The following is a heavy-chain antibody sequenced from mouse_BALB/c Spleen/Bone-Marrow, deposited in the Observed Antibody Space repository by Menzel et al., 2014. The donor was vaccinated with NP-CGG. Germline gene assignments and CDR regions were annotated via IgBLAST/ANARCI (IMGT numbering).Heavy chain of an antibody. CDR3: ARVSYDYFDY. CDR1: GYTFTDYA. CDR2: ISTYYGDA. J-gene: IGHJ2*01. V-gene: IGHV1S137*01. Sequence: VQLQQSGAELVRPGASVKISCKGSGYTFTDYALHWVKQSHAKSLEWIGIISTYYGDASYNQKFKGKATMTVDKSSSTAYMELARLTSEDSAIYYCARVSYDYFDYWGQGTTLTVSS. D-gene: IGHD1-1*01.